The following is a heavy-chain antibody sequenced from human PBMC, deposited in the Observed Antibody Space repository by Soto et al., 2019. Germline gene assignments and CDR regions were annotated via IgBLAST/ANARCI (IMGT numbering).Heavy chain of an antibody. CDR1: GGSISSGDYY. CDR2: INHSGST. V-gene: IGHV4-30-4*01. J-gene: IGHJ5*02. D-gene: IGHD2-15*01. CDR3: AVGINWFDP. Sequence: PSETLSLTCTVSGGSISSGDYYWSWIRQPPGKGLEWIGYINHSGSTNYNPSLKSRVTISVDTSKNQFSLKLSSVTAADTAIYYCAVGINWFDPWGQGTLVTVSS.